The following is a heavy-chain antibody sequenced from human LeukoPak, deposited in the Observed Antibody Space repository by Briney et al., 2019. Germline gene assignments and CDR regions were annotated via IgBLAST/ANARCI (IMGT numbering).Heavy chain of an antibody. CDR2: ISSSSSTI. CDR3: ARDPRGSSYGYEIRDGMDV. Sequence: GSLRLSCAASGFTFSSYSMNWVRQAPGKGLEWVSYISSSSSTIYYADSVKGRFTISRDNAKNSLYLQMNSLRAEDTAVYYCARDPRGSSYGYEIRDGMDVWGQGTTVTVSS. CDR1: GFTFSSYS. J-gene: IGHJ6*02. V-gene: IGHV3-48*04. D-gene: IGHD5-18*01.